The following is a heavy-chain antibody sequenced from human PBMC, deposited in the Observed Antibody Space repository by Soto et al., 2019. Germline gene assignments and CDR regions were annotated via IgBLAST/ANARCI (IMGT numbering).Heavy chain of an antibody. CDR1: TESFSNYY. J-gene: IGHJ4*02. CDR2: INDSGNT. Sequence: QVQLQQWGAGLLKPSETLSLTCAVNTESFSNYYWSWIRQPPGKGLEWVGEINDSGNTNYSPSLKGRVTITVNTFKNQMSLMLASVTAADTAIYYCVGGRGRLVGFDYWGQGTLVTVSS. V-gene: IGHV4-34*01. D-gene: IGHD2-8*02. CDR3: VGGRGRLVGFDY.